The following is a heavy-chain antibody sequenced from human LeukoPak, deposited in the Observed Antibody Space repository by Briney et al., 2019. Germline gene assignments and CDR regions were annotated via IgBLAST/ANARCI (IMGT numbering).Heavy chain of an antibody. V-gene: IGHV1-8*01. Sequence: GASVKVSCKAAGYTFTSYDINWVRQATGQGLEWMGWMNPNSGNTGYAQKLQGRVTMTRNTSISTAYMELSSVRSEATAVYSCARGGSGSYGGWGQGTLVTVSS. D-gene: IGHD1-26*01. CDR2: MNPNSGNT. CDR3: ARGGSGSYGG. J-gene: IGHJ4*02. CDR1: GYTFTSYD.